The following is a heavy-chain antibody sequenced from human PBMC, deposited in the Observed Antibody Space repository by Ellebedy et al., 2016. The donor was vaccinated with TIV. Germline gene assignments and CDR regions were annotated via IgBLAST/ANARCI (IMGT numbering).Heavy chain of an antibody. J-gene: IGHJ1*01. CDR2: IIHIFRTP. CDR3: GRDTYGLVSHET. Sequence: AASVKVSCKASGGTFTSHAINWVRQAPGQGLEWLGGIIHIFRTPNYAQKVQGRITITADDSTSTVYMELSSLTFEDTAVYYCGRDTYGLVSHETWGEGTLVTVSS. V-gene: IGHV1-69*13. CDR1: GGTFTSHA. D-gene: IGHD3-10*01.